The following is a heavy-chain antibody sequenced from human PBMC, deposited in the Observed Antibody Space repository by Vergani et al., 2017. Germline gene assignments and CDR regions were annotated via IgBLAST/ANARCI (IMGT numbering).Heavy chain of an antibody. Sequence: QMQVKESGGGVVQPGGSLRLSCSASGFTFRSNGMHWVRQAPGKGLEWVAFIRYDGSRTHYVDSVKGRFTISRDNSNNTMYLHMGSLRREDTAVYYCRTGGNQFDDRDYWGQGTLVTVSS. D-gene: IGHD4-23*01. V-gene: IGHV3-30*02. CDR1: GFTFRSNG. J-gene: IGHJ4*02. CDR2: IRYDGSRT. CDR3: RTGGNQFDDRDY.